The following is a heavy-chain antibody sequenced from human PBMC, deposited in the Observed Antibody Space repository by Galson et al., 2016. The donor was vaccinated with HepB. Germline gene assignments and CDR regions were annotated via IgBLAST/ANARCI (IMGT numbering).Heavy chain of an antibody. CDR1: GFTFRNYG. J-gene: IGHJ4*02. CDR3: ARGALTAVVIPSFDY. V-gene: IGHV3-30-3*01. D-gene: IGHD3-22*01. Sequence: SLRLSCAASGFTFRNYGMHWVRQAPGKGLEWVAGISYDGSDKYYADSVKGRFTISRDNYDNTLYLQMNSLRAQDTALYYCARGALTAVVIPSFDYWGQGTLVTVSS. CDR2: ISYDGSDK.